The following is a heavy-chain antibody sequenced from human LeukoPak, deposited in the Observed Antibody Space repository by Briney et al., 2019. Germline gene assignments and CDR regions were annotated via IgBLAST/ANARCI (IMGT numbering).Heavy chain of an antibody. CDR1: GDSITSCAYY. J-gene: IGHJ5*02. D-gene: IGHD1-1*01. CDR2: IYFNGGST. CDR3: ARPLYNSWHWFDP. V-gene: IGHV4-39*01. Sequence: PSETLSLTCTVTGDSITSCAYYWGWIRQAPGKGLEWIGSIYFNGGSTYYNPSLKSRATISIDASNNQFSLNLRSLTAADTAVYYCARPLYNSWHWFDPWGPGTLVTVSS.